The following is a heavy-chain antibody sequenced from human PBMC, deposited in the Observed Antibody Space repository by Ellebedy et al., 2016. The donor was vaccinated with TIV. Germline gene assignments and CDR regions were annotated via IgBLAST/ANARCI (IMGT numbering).Heavy chain of an antibody. Sequence: AASVKVSCKASGYTFNRYWMHWVRQAPGQGLEWMGLINPSGDGTSYAHKFQGRVTMTRETSTSTIYMELSSLTSEDTAMYYCARHLGGRDAFDIWGQGTMVTASS. D-gene: IGHD2-15*01. CDR3: ARHLGGRDAFDI. V-gene: IGHV1-46*02. CDR1: GYTFNRYW. CDR2: INPSGDGT. J-gene: IGHJ3*02.